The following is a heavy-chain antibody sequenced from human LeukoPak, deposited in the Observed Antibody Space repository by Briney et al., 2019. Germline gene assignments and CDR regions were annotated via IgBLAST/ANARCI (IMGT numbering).Heavy chain of an antibody. CDR1: GGSISSYY. CDR2: IYYSGST. CDR3: ASQSGYSYGYGYYFDY. Sequence: SETLSLTCTVSGGSISSYYWSWTRQPPGKGLEWIGYIYYSGSTNYNPSLKSRVTISVDTSKNQFSLKLSSVTAADTAVYYCASQSGYSYGYGYYFDYWGQGTLVTVSS. V-gene: IGHV4-59*01. J-gene: IGHJ4*02. D-gene: IGHD5-18*01.